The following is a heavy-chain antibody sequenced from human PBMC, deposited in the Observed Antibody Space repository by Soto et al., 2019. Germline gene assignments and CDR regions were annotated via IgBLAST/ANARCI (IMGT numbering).Heavy chain of an antibody. J-gene: IGHJ4*02. V-gene: IGHV3-30-3*01. CDR3: ARDGVGYGDYYFDY. CDR2: ISYDGSNK. D-gene: IGHD4-17*01. Sequence: QVQLVESGGGVVQPGRSLRLSCAASGFTFSSYAMHWVRQAPGKGLEWVAVISYDGSNKYYADSVKGRFTISRDNSKNTLYLQMNSLRAEDTAVYYCARDGVGYGDYYFDYWGQGTLVTSPQ. CDR1: GFTFSSYA.